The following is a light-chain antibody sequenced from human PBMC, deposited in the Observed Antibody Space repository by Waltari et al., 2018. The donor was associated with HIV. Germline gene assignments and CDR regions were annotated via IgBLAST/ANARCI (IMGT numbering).Light chain of an antibody. CDR2: GTS. Sequence: DVQMTQSPSSLSVSIGDRVIITCRASQDITGFLAWFQHRPGTAPKSLIYGTSTLQSGVPSSKFSGSGSGTEFILTITNLQPEDTGTYYCQQYSAYPLTVGGGTKVEI. J-gene: IGKJ4*01. CDR1: QDITGF. V-gene: IGKV1-16*02. CDR3: QQYSAYPLT.